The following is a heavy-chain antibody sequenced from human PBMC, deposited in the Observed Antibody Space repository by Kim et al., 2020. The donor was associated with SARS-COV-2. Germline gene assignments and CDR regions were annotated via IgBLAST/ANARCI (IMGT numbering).Heavy chain of an antibody. CDR3: ARHPDIAAAGPLFDY. CDR1: GGSISSYY. D-gene: IGHD6-13*01. Sequence: SETLSPTCTVSGGSISSYYWSWIRQPPGKGLEWIGYIYYSGSTNYNPSLKSRVTISVDTSKNQFSLKLSSVTAADTAVYYCARHPDIAAAGPLFDYWGQGTLVTVSS. CDR2: IYYSGST. V-gene: IGHV4-59*08. J-gene: IGHJ4*02.